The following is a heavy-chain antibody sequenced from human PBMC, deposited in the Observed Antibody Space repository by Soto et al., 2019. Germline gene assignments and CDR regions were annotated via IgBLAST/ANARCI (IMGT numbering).Heavy chain of an antibody. CDR2: IKQDGSEK. J-gene: IGHJ4*02. CDR3: ARGPRGYYDSSGYYYVY. CDR1: GFTFSSYW. D-gene: IGHD3-22*01. V-gene: IGHV3-7*03. Sequence: GGSLRLSCAASGFTFSSYWMSWVRQAPGKGLEWVANIKQDGSEKYYVDSVKGRFTISRDNAKNSLYLQMNSLRAEDTAVYYCARGPRGYYDSSGYYYVYWGQGTLVTVSS.